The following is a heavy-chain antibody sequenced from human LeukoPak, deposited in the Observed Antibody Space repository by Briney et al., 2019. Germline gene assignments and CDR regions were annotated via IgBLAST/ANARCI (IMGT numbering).Heavy chain of an antibody. D-gene: IGHD3-9*01. V-gene: IGHV3-7*04. CDR3: ARASADILTGYPRPFRPLDY. CDR2: IKEDGGEK. Sequence: GGSLRLSCEVSGFTFSRFWTSWVRQAPGKGLEWVANIKEDGGEKYYVDSVKGRFSISRDNSKNTLYLQMNSLRAEDTAVYYCARASADILTGYPRPFRPLDYWGQGTLVTVSS. J-gene: IGHJ4*02. CDR1: GFTFSRFW.